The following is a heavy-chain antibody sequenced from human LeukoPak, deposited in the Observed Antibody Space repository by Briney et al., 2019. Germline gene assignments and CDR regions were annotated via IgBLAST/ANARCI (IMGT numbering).Heavy chain of an antibody. V-gene: IGHV3-23*01. CDR3: TREVWGSFGY. J-gene: IGHJ4*02. Sequence: GGSLRLSCAASGFTFSSYAMSWVRQAPGKGLEWVSAISGSGGSTYYADSVKGRFTISRDNSKNTLFLQMNSLRAEDTATYYCTREVWGSFGYWGQGALVTDSS. CDR1: GFTFSSYA. D-gene: IGHD3-16*01. CDR2: ISGSGGST.